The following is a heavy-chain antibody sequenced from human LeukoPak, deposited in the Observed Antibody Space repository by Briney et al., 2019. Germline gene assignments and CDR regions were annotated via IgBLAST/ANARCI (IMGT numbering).Heavy chain of an antibody. J-gene: IGHJ4*02. V-gene: IGHV3-30*18. D-gene: IGHD3-16*02. CDR2: ISYDGSNK. CDR3: AKDLHPHYDYVWGSYPPLGY. Sequence: PGRSLRLSCAASGFTFSSYGMHWVRQAPGKGLEWVAVISYDGSNKYYADSVKGRFTISRDNSKNTLYLQMNSLRAEDTAVHYCAKDLHPHYDYVWGSYPPLGYWGQGTLVTVSS. CDR1: GFTFSSYG.